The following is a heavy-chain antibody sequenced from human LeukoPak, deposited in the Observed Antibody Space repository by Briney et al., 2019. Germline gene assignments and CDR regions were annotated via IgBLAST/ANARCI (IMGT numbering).Heavy chain of an antibody. Sequence: GGSLRLSCAASGFTFSSYWMSWVRQAPGKGLEWVSGISWNSDKIGYADSVKGRFTISRDNAKKSLYLQMNSPRPEDTALYYCAKSGVFQGYYFYYMDVWGKGTTVTISS. CDR3: AKSGVFQGYYFYYMDV. V-gene: IGHV3-9*01. D-gene: IGHD2-21*01. J-gene: IGHJ6*03. CDR1: GFTFSSYW. CDR2: ISWNSDKI.